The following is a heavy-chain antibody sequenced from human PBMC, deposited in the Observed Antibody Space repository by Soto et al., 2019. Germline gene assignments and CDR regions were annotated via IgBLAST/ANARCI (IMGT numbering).Heavy chain of an antibody. D-gene: IGHD2-2*01. CDR1: GFTFSSYA. CDR3: AKDGYCSSTSCSSFDY. J-gene: IGHJ4*02. V-gene: IGHV3-23*01. Sequence: GGSLRLSCAASGFTFSSYAMSWVRQAPGKGLEWVSAISGSGGSTYYADSVQGRFTISRDNSKNTLYLQMNSLRAEDTAVYYCAKDGYCSSTSCSSFDYWGQGTLVTVSS. CDR2: ISGSGGST.